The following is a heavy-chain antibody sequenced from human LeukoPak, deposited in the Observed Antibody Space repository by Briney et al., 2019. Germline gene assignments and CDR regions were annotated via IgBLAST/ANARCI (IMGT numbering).Heavy chain of an antibody. D-gene: IGHD5-24*01. CDR3: ARDRLQMLDY. V-gene: IGHV3-48*01. Sequence: GGSLRLSCAASGFTFSSYSMNWVRQARGKGLEWVSYISSSSSTIYYADSVKGRFTISRDNAKNSLYLQKNSLRAEDTAVYYCARDRLQMLDYWGQGTLVTVSS. CDR1: GFTFSSYS. J-gene: IGHJ4*02. CDR2: ISSSSSTI.